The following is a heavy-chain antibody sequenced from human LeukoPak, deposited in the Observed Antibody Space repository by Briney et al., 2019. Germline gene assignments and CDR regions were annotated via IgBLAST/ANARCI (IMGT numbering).Heavy chain of an antibody. D-gene: IGHD6-13*01. CDR1: GFTFSSHA. Sequence: GGSLRLSCAASGFTFSSHAMSWVRQAPGRGLEWVSGISGSGSSTYSADSVKGRFTISRDNSKNTLYLQMNSLRGEDTAVYYCAKAVAAGGYHFYGMDVWGQGTTVTVSS. J-gene: IGHJ6*02. V-gene: IGHV3-23*01. CDR3: AKAVAAGGYHFYGMDV. CDR2: ISGSGSST.